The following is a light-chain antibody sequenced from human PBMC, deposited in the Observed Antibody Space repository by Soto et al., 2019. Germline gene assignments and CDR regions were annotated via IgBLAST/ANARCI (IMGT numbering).Light chain of an antibody. V-gene: IGKV3-20*01. Sequence: EIVLTQSPATLSLSPGERSTLSVSSSQSVSTYLAWYQQKPGQPPRLLIYGASSRATGIPDRFSGSGSGTDFTLTISRLEPEDFAVYYCQQYGGSPLWTFGQGTKVDI. J-gene: IGKJ1*01. CDR2: GAS. CDR1: QSVSTY. CDR3: QQYGGSPLWT.